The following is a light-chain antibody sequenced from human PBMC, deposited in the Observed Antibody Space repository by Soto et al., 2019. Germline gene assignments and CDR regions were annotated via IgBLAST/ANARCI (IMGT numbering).Light chain of an antibody. Sequence: DIQVTQSPSSLPVSIGDRITITCRSSQTISVYLNWYQKKPGTPPKLLIYDASNLQGGVPSRFSGRGSGTDFTLTISSLQPEDFATYYCQQTYRTPYTFGQGTKLEI. CDR2: DAS. CDR3: QQTYRTPYT. J-gene: IGKJ2*01. V-gene: IGKV1-39*01. CDR1: QTISVY.